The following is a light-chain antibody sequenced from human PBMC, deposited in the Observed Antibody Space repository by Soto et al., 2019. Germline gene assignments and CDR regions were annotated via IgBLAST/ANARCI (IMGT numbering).Light chain of an antibody. V-gene: IGLV2-11*01. Sequence: QSLLTQPRAVSGSPGQSVSISRTGSSSDVGGYNSVSWYQQHPGKAPKLMIYDVSKRPSGVPDRFFGCKSGNTASLTISGLQAEDVADYYCSSYAASSNVFGSGTKVTV. CDR1: SSDVGGYNS. J-gene: IGLJ1*01. CDR2: DVS. CDR3: SSYAASSNV.